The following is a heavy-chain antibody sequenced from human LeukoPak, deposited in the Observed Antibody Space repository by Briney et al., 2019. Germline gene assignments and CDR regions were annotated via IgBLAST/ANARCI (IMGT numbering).Heavy chain of an antibody. CDR1: GFTFSSYA. Sequence: GGSLRLSCAASGFTFSSYAMHWVRQAPGKGLEWVAVISYDGSNKYYADSVKGRFTISRDNAKNSLYLQMNSLRAEDTAVYYCARDRAIFGVVINPNDAFDIWGQGTMVTVSS. CDR3: ARDRAIFGVVINPNDAFDI. J-gene: IGHJ3*02. D-gene: IGHD3-3*01. V-gene: IGHV3-30*04. CDR2: ISYDGSNK.